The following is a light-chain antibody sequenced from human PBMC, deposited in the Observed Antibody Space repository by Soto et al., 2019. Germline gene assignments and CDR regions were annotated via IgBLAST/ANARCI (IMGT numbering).Light chain of an antibody. V-gene: IGLV2-14*01. CDR1: SSDVGGYNY. CDR3: SSYTSSTTVV. CDR2: DVT. J-gene: IGLJ2*01. Sequence: QSALTQPASVSGSPGQSITISCTGTSSDVGGYNYVSWYQQLPGKAPTLMIYDVTNRPSGVSNRFSGSKSGNTASLTISGLQAEDEADYYCSSYTSSTTVVFGGGTKVTVL.